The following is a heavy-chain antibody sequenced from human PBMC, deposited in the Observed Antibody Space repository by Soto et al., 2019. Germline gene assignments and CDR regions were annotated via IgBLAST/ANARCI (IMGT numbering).Heavy chain of an antibody. CDR3: ARGSVVAATLFDY. J-gene: IGHJ4*02. Sequence: QVQLQESGPGLVKPSQTLSLTCTVSGGSISSGVYYWSWIRQHPGKGLKRIGYIYYSGRTYYNPSLKSRVTISVDTSKNQFSLKLSSVTAADTAVYYCARGSVVAATLFDYWGQGTLVTVSS. V-gene: IGHV4-31*03. CDR1: GGSISSGVYY. D-gene: IGHD2-15*01. CDR2: IYYSGRT.